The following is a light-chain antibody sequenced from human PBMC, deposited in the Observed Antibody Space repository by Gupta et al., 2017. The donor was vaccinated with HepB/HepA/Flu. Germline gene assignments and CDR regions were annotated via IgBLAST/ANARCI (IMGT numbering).Light chain of an antibody. CDR3: SSYARYKEV. CDR1: SGDVGGYNY. CDR2: EVT. J-gene: IGLJ1*01. V-gene: IGLV2-8*01. Sequence: QSALAQPPSASGSPAQSVTISCTGTSGDVGGYNYVSWYQQHPGKAPKLVIYEVTKRPSGVPDRFSGSKSGNTASLTVSGLQADDEADYYCSSYARYKEVFGTGTKVTVL.